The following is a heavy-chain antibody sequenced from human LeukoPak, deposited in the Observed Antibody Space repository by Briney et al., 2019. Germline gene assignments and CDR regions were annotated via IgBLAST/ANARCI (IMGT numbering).Heavy chain of an antibody. CDR2: INHSGST. V-gene: IGHV4-34*01. CDR1: GGSFSGYY. CDR3: ARFDIAVAGTRYFDL. Sequence: PSETLSLTCAVYGGSFSGYYWSWIRQPPGKGLEWIGEINHSGSTNYNPSLKSRVTISVDTSKNQFSLKLSSVTAADTAVYYCARFDIAVAGTRYFDLWGRGTLVTVSS. D-gene: IGHD6-19*01. J-gene: IGHJ2*01.